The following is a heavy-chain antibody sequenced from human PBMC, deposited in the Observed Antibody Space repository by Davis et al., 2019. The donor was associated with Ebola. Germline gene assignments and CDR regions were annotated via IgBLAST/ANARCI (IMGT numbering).Heavy chain of an antibody. CDR2: IFPGDSDT. CDR3: ARHTPADYDILTPADY. V-gene: IGHV5-51*01. CDR1: GYSFSTYW. J-gene: IGHJ4*02. D-gene: IGHD3-9*01. Sequence: GESLKISCKASGYSFSTYWIVWVRQMPGKGLECMGIIFPGDSDTRYSPSFQGQVTISVDKSISTAYLQWRSLKASDTAMYYCARHTPADYDILTPADYWGQGTLVTVSS.